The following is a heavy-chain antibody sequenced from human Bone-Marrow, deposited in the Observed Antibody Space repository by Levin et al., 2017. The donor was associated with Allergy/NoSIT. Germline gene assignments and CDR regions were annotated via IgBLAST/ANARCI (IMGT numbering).Heavy chain of an antibody. J-gene: IGHJ6*02. CDR1: XXXXXXXX. D-gene: IGHD5-18*01. CDR2: ISYDGSSK. CDR3: ARDMARQLWFPYYHYYGMDV. Sequence: GGSLRLSCAASXXXXXXXXXXXXXXXXXKGLEWVAVISYDGSSKYYADSVKGRFTVSRDNSKNTLYLQMNSLRAEDTAVYYCARDMARQLWFPYYHYYGMDVWGQGTTVTVSS. V-gene: IGHV3-30-3*01.